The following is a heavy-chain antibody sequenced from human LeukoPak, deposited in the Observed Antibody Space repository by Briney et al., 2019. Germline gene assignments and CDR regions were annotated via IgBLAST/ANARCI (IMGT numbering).Heavy chain of an antibody. V-gene: IGHV4-4*07. CDR1: GGSISSYY. CDR2: IYTSGST. D-gene: IGHD2-15*01. Sequence: PSATLSLTCTVAGGSISSYYWSWIRQPAGKGLEWIGRIYTSGSTNYNPSLKSRVTISVDMSKNQFSLKLDSVTATDTAVYYCTRDPGRGHPPDYWGQGTLVTVSS. CDR3: TRDPGRGHPPDY. J-gene: IGHJ4*02.